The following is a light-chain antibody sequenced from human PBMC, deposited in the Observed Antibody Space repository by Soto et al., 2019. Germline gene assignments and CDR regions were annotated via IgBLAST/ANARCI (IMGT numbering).Light chain of an antibody. V-gene: IGKV1-39*01. J-gene: IGKJ3*01. CDR2: AAS. Sequence: DIQMTQSPSSLSASVGDRVTITCRASQSITTYLNWYQHKPGKAPKLLICAASSLPSGVPSRFSDSGSGTEFTLTISSLQPEDSATYYCQQGSSTPFTFGPGTKVDIK. CDR1: QSITTY. CDR3: QQGSSTPFT.